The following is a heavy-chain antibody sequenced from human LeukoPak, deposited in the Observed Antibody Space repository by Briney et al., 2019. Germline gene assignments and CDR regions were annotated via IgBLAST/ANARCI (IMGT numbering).Heavy chain of an antibody. CDR1: GFTFSSYA. J-gene: IGHJ4*02. CDR2: ISGSGGST. D-gene: IGHD2/OR15-2a*01. CDR3: AKGLYALGFDY. V-gene: IGHV3-23*01. Sequence: GGSLRLSCAASGFTFSSYAMSCVRQAPGKGRECGSAISGSGGSTYYADSVQGRFTISRDNSKNTLYLQMNSLRAEDTAVYYCAKGLYALGFDYWGQGTLVTVSS.